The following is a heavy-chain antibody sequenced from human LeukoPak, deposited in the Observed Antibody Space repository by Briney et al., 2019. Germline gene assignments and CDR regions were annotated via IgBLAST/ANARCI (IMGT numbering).Heavy chain of an antibody. CDR2: ISPYNGKT. Sequence: ASVTVSCKASGYIFSNFFSSYGITWVRQAPGQGLEWMGWISPYNGKTKFAQKFQGIVTMTTETSTSTAYMELRRLRSDDTAVYYCARGPPNWGYDYWGPGTLVTVSS. CDR3: ARGPPNWGYDY. D-gene: IGHD7-27*01. V-gene: IGHV1-18*01. J-gene: IGHJ4*02. CDR1: GYIFSNFFSSYG.